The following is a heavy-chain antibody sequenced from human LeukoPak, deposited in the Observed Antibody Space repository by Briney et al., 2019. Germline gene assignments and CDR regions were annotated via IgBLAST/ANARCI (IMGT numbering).Heavy chain of an antibody. CDR2: INPNSGGT. V-gene: IGHV1-2*02. CDR1: GYTFTGNY. J-gene: IGHJ4*02. D-gene: IGHD6-13*01. CDR3: ARGTGYSSRHDY. Sequence: ASVKVSCKTSGYTFTGNYVHWRRQAPRQGLEWMGWINPNSGGTNYAQKVQGMITMTRDTSISTAYMELSRLRSDDTAVYYCARGTGYSSRHDYWGQGTLVTVSS.